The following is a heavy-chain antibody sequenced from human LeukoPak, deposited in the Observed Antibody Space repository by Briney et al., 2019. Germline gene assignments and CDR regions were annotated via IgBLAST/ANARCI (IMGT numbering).Heavy chain of an antibody. V-gene: IGHV1-18*01. CDR1: GYTFTNYG. CDR2: ISAYNGNT. D-gene: IGHD5-12*01. CDR3: ARTRGYSGYDWYFDY. J-gene: IGHJ4*02. Sequence: ASVNDSFKPSGYTFTNYGSSWVGQAPGRGLACMGWISAYNGNTNYAQKLQGRVTMTTDTSTSTAYMELRSLRSDDTAVYYCARTRGYSGYDWYFDYWGQGTLVTVSS.